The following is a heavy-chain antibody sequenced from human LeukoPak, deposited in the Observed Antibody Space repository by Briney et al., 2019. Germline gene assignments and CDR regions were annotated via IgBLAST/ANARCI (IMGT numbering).Heavy chain of an antibody. J-gene: IGHJ4*02. CDR3: AKDWDHGYYDSSGSYPDY. V-gene: IGHV3-30*18. CDR1: GFTFISFG. Sequence: GGSLRLSCAASGFTFISFGMHWVRQAPSKGLEWVALISYDGSNKYYADSVKGRFTISRDNSKNTLYLQMNSLRAEDGAVYYCAKDWDHGYYDSSGSYPDYWGQGTLVTVSA. CDR2: ISYDGSNK. D-gene: IGHD3-22*01.